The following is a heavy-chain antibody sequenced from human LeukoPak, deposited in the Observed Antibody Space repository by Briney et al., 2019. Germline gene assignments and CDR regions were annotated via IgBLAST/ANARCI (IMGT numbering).Heavy chain of an antibody. CDR2: IIPILGIA. V-gene: IGHV1-69*04. D-gene: IGHD3-10*01. CDR1: GYTFTSYA. J-gene: IGHJ4*02. CDR3: ALEVYGSGSYYRQPFDY. Sequence: SVKVSCKASGYTFTSYAMNWVRQAPGQGLEWMRRIIPILGIANYAQKFQGRVTITADKSTSTAYMELSSLRSEDTAVYYCALEVYGSGSYYRQPFDYWGQGTLVTVSS.